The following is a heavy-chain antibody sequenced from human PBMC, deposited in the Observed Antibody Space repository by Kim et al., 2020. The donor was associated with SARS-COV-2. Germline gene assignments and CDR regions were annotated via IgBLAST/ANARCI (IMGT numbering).Heavy chain of an antibody. Sequence: SGSTNYNPSLKSRVTISVDKSKNQFSLKLSSVTAADTAVYYCARDGVDDYWGQGTLVTVSS. D-gene: IGHD2-15*01. CDR2: SGST. CDR3: ARDGVDDY. V-gene: IGHV4-4*02. J-gene: IGHJ4*02.